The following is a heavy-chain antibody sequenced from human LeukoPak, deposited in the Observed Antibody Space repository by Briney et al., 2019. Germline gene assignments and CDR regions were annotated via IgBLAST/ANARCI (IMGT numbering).Heavy chain of an antibody. CDR2: IYSSSSYM. J-gene: IGHJ3*02. Sequence: GGSLRLSCAVSGFTFSGYNMNWVRQAPGKGLEGVSSIYSSSSYMYYPDSVRGRFTISRDNAKNSLDLQMNSLRAEDTAAYFCARAYCSSTTCYTYDAFDIWGQGTMVTVSS. D-gene: IGHD2-2*02. CDR3: ARAYCSSTTCYTYDAFDI. V-gene: IGHV3-21*01. CDR1: GFTFSGYN.